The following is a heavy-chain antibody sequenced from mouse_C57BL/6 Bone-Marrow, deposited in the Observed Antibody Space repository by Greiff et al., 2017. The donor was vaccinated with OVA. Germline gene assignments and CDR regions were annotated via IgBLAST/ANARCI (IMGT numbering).Heavy chain of an antibody. V-gene: IGHV1-81*01. CDR2: IYPRSGNT. CDR1: GYTFTGYG. J-gene: IGHJ4*01. Sequence: QVQLQQSGAELVRPGASVKLSCKASGYTFTGYGISWVKQRTGQGLEWIGEIYPRSGNTYYNEKFKGKATLTADKSSSTAYMELRSLTSEDSAVYFCARGGSLARAYWGQGTSVTVSS. CDR3: ARGGSLARAY.